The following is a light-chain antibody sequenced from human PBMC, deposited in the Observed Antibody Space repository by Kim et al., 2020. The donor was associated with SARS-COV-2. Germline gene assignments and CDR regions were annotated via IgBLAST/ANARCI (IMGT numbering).Light chain of an antibody. J-gene: IGKJ4*01. CDR3: QQCAPSPLT. CDR1: PTLTSNV. CDR2: DAS. V-gene: IGKV3-20*01. Sequence: ERAGTYCIATPTLTSNVLAWYTQKPVQTPTLLISDASSRATGIPHRFSGSGSGTDFSLTISGLEPEEFAVYYCQQCAPSPLTFGGGTKMEIK.